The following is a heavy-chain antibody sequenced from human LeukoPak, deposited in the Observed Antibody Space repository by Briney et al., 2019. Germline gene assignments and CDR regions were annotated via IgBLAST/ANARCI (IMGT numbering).Heavy chain of an antibody. Sequence: SGPTLVNPTQTLTLTCTFSGFSLSSSGVGVGRIRRPPGKALECLAFIYWNDIKRYSPSLKSRLTITKDTSKNQVVLTMTNMDPADTATYYCAHRRDHDYGDYWGQGTLVTVSS. V-gene: IGHV2-5*01. CDR2: IYWNDIK. J-gene: IGHJ4*02. CDR3: AHRRDHDYGDY. CDR1: GFSLSSSGVG.